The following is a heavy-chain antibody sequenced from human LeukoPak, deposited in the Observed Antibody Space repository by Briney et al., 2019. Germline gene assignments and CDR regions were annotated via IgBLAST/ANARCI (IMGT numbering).Heavy chain of an antibody. J-gene: IGHJ4*02. Sequence: PGGSLRLSCVASGITFSNYAVSWVRQAPGKGLEWVSAISGSGGSTYYADSVKGRFTISRDNSKNTLYLQMNSLRAEDTAVYYCAKDQDKWVSCPDYWGQGTLVTVSS. CDR2: ISGSGGST. CDR1: GITFSNYA. V-gene: IGHV3-23*01. CDR3: AKDQDKWVSCPDY. D-gene: IGHD2-15*01.